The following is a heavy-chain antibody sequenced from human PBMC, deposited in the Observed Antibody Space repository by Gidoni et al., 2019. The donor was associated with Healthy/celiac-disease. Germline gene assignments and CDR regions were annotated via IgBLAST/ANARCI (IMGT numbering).Heavy chain of an antibody. V-gene: IGHV4-39*01. CDR3: ARHTFRIAVAGPFDY. Sequence: QLQLPESGPGLVKPSETLSLTCTVSGGSISSSSYYWGWIRQPPGKGLEWIGSIYYSGSTYYNPSLKSRVTISVDTSKNQFSLKLSSVTAADTAVYYCARHTFRIAVAGPFDYWGQGTLVTVSS. CDR1: GGSISSSSYY. D-gene: IGHD6-19*01. J-gene: IGHJ4*02. CDR2: IYYSGST.